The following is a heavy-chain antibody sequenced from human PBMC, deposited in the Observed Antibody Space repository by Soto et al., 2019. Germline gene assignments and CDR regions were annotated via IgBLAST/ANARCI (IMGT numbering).Heavy chain of an antibody. CDR1: GEYISSGGYY. Sequence: QVQLQESGPGLVKPSQTLSLTCSVSGEYISSGGYYWSWIRQHPGKGLEWIGYIYDSGSAYYNPSLKSRVTISIDTSKNQFTMKLSSVTAADTAVYYCARAFSSSSAVDYWGQGTLITVSS. D-gene: IGHD6-6*01. J-gene: IGHJ4*02. CDR3: ARAFSSSSAVDY. CDR2: IYDSGSA. V-gene: IGHV4-31*03.